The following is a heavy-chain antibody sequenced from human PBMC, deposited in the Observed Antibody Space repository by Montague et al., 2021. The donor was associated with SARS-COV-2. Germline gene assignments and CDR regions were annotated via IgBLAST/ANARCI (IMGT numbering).Heavy chain of an antibody. Sequence: SETLFLTCAVYGGSFSGYYWSWIRQPPGKGLEWIGEINHSGSTNYNPSLKSRVTISVDTSKNQFSLKLSSVTAADTAVYYCARGTTVTTFYYYYYGMDVWGQGTTVIVSS. D-gene: IGHD4-17*01. CDR3: ARGTTVTTFYYYYYGMDV. CDR1: GGSFSGYY. V-gene: IGHV4-34*01. CDR2: INHSGST. J-gene: IGHJ6*02.